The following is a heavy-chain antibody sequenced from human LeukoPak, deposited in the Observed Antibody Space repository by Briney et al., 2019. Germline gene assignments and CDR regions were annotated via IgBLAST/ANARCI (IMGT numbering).Heavy chain of an antibody. CDR3: ARAASLPTDGWYSDRDNYYGMDV. J-gene: IGHJ6*02. Sequence: ASVKVSCTASGYTFTGYYMHWVRQAPGQGLEWMGWINPNSGGTNYAQKFQGWVTMTRDTSISTAYMELSRLRSDDTAVYYCARAASLPTDGWYSDRDNYYGMDVWGQGTTVTVSS. CDR1: GYTFTGYY. D-gene: IGHD6-19*01. V-gene: IGHV1-2*04. CDR2: INPNSGGT.